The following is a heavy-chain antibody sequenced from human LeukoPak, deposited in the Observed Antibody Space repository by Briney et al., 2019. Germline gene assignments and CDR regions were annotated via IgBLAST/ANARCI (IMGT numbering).Heavy chain of an antibody. D-gene: IGHD3-10*01. CDR2: ISGSGGST. V-gene: IGHV3-23*01. CDR3: ATGKRGPRPFDY. CDR1: GFTFSSYA. J-gene: IGHJ4*02. Sequence: GGSLRLSCAASGFTFSSYAMSWVRQAPGKGLEWVSGISGSGGSTYYADSVKGRFTISRDNSKNTLYLQMNNPRAEDTAVYYCATGKRGPRPFDYWGQGTLVTVSS.